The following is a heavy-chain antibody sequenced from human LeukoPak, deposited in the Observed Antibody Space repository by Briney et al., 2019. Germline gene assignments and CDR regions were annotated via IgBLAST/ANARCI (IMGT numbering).Heavy chain of an antibody. CDR1: GGTFSSYA. CDR3: ARGEVPPHYFDY. CDR2: IIPIFGTA. V-gene: IGHV1-69*01. J-gene: IGHJ4*02. Sequence: GSTVKVSCKASGGTFSSYAISWVRQAPGQGLEWLGGIIPIFGTANYAQKFQGRVTITADGSTSTAYMELSSLRSEDTAVYYCARGEVPPHYFDYWGQGTLVTVSS.